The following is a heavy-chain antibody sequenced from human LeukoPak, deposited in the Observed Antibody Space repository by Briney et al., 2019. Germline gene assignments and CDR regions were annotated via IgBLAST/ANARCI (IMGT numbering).Heavy chain of an antibody. CDR1: GFSLSTSGMC. D-gene: IGHD6-19*01. Sequence: SGPALVKPTQTLTLTCTFSGFSLSTSGMCVSWIRQPPGKALEWLAYIDWDDDKYYSTSLETRLTISKDTSKNQVVLTMTNMDPVDTPTYYCARMGAVAGIDYWGQGSLVTVSS. V-gene: IGHV2-70*01. CDR2: IDWDDDK. CDR3: ARMGAVAGIDY. J-gene: IGHJ4*02.